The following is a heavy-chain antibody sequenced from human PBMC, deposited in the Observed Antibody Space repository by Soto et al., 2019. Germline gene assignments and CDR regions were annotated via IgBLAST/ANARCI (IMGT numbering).Heavy chain of an antibody. J-gene: IGHJ6*02. CDR2: IDPSDSYT. D-gene: IGHD4-17*01. V-gene: IGHV5-10-1*01. CDR3: AVYSKGMMTTVTPYYGMYV. Sequence: PGESLKISCKGSGYSFTSYWISWVRQMPGKGLEWMGRIDPSDSYTNYSPSLQGHVTISADKSISTAYLQWSSLKASDTAMYYCAVYSKGMMTTVTPYYGMYVWGQGTTVTVSS. CDR1: GYSFTSYW.